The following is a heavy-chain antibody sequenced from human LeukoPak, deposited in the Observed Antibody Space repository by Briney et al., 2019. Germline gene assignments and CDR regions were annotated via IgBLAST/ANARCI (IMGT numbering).Heavy chain of an antibody. D-gene: IGHD3-3*01. J-gene: IGHJ4*02. CDR3: ARAIGESSGYYDLWSGYYDY. V-gene: IGHV4-30-4*01. CDR1: GDSISIGDYR. CDR2: IYYIGTA. Sequence: SQTLSLTCSVSGDSISIGDYRWSWIRQSPGKGLEWIGYIYYIGTAYYNPSLRSRVALSADTSKNQFSLKLSSVTAADTAVYYCARAIGESSGYYDLWSGYYDYWGQGTLVTVSS.